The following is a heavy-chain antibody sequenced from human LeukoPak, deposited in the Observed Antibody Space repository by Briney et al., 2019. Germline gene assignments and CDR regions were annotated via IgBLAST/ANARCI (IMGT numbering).Heavy chain of an antibody. D-gene: IGHD3-10*01. Sequence: GGSLRLSCAASGFTFSNYAMTWVRQAPGKGLEWVSGISGSGSSTYYADSVKGRFTLSRDYPKNTLYLQMNSLRAEDTALYYCAKDMGYYGLGSYFRYFDYWGQGTLVTVSS. CDR2: ISGSGSST. J-gene: IGHJ4*02. CDR1: GFTFSNYA. CDR3: AKDMGYYGLGSYFRYFDY. V-gene: IGHV3-23*01.